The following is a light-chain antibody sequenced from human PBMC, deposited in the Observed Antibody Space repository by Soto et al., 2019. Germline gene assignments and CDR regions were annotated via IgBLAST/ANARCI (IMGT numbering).Light chain of an antibody. V-gene: IGKV3-15*01. CDR1: QSVSSS. CDR2: GAS. CDR3: QQYDNWPRT. Sequence: EIVMTQSPGTLSVSPGERATLSCRASQSVSSSLAWYQQKPGQAPRLLIYGASTRATGIPARFSGSRSGTEFTLTISSLQSEDFAVYYCQQYDNWPRTFGQGTRVEIK. J-gene: IGKJ1*01.